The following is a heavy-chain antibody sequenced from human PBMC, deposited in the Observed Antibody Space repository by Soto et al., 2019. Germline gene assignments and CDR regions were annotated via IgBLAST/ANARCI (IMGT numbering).Heavy chain of an antibody. V-gene: IGHV1-3*01. CDR3: ARGPGGHDGPGDY. CDR2: INAGNGNT. D-gene: IGHD2-15*01. CDR1: GYTFTSYA. Sequence: QVHLVQSGAEVKKPGASVKVSCKASGYTFTSYAMHWVRQAPGQRLEWMGWINAGNGNTKYSQKFQGRVTITRDTSASTAYMELSSLRSEDTAVYYCARGPGGHDGPGDYWGQGTLVTVSS. J-gene: IGHJ4*02.